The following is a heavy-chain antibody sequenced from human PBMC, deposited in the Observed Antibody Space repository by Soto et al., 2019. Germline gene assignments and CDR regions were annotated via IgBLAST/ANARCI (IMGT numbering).Heavy chain of an antibody. Sequence: QVQLVESGGALVKPGGSLRLSCAASGFTSWDYDMSWIRQAPGKGLEWVSYISRSGNTMYYGDYVKGRFTISRDNAENSVFLQMISLRAEDTAVYYWVREGRRSTSCKTGCAFDIWGQGTMVTVSS. CDR1: GFTSWDYD. CDR3: VREGRRSTSCKTGCAFDI. J-gene: IGHJ3*02. CDR2: ISRSGNTM. D-gene: IGHD2-2*01. V-gene: IGHV3-11*01.